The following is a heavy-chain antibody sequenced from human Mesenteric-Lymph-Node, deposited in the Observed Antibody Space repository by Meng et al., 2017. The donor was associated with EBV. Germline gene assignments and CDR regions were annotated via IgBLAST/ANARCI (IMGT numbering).Heavy chain of an antibody. J-gene: IGHJ4*02. CDR2: ISAYNGNT. CDR3: ARDGYSGYDRIDY. D-gene: IGHD5-12*01. V-gene: IGHV1-18*04. CDR1: GYTFTGYG. Sequence: VHRRVSGGGVKTPGSVLKVSCKASGYTFTGYGISWVRQAPGQGLEWMGWISAYNGNTKFAQKVQGRITMTTDTSTTTAYMELRSLRSDDTAVYYCARDGYSGYDRIDYWGQGTLVTVSS.